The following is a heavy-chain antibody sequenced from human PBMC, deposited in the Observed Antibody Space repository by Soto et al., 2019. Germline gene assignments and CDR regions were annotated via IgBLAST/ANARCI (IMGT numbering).Heavy chain of an antibody. Sequence: WTCIRQHPGKGLEWIGYNYYSGITYYNPSLKSRVTISLDTSKNQFSLKLSSVTAADTAVYYCARGSSIAGLYYGMDVWGQGTTFTVSS. V-gene: IGHV4-31*02. CDR3: ARGSSIAGLYYGMDV. CDR2: NYYSGIT. D-gene: IGHD6-6*01. J-gene: IGHJ6*02.